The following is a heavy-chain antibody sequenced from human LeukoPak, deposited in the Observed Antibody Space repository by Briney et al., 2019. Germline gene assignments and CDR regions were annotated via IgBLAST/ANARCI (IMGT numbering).Heavy chain of an antibody. CDR2: IYHSGGT. CDR1: GYSISSGYY. J-gene: IGHJ5*02. Sequence: SETLSLTCTVSGYSISSGYYWGWIRQPPGKGLEWIGSIYHSGGTYYNPSLKSRVTISVDTSKNQFSLKLSSVTAADTAVYYCARAPSWFDPWGQGTLVTVSS. V-gene: IGHV4-38-2*02. CDR3: ARAPSWFDP.